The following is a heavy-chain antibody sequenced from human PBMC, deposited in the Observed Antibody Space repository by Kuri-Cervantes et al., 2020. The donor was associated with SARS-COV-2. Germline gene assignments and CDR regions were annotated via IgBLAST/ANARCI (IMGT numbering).Heavy chain of an antibody. CDR1: GGSFSGYY. V-gene: IGHV4-34*01. Sequence: GSLRLSCAVYGGSFSGYYWSWIRQPPGKGLEWIGEINHSGSTNYNPSLKSRVTISVDRSKNQFSLKLSSVTAADTAVYYCARVGVATGGFWFGPWGQGTLVTVSS. J-gene: IGHJ5*02. D-gene: IGHD5-12*01. CDR3: ARVGVATGGFWFGP. CDR2: INHSGST.